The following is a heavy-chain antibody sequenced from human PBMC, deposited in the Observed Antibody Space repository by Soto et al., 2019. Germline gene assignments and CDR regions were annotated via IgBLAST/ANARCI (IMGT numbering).Heavy chain of an antibody. D-gene: IGHD2-21*01. J-gene: IGHJ4*02. Sequence: PGGSMRLSYAASGVTFGIYDMHWVRQATGKGLEWVSTINTAGDTYSPGSVKGRFTISRENAKNSLYLQMNSLRVDDTAVYFCVRGRDSGLYYFDSWGQGTLVTVSS. CDR2: INTAGDT. CDR1: GVTFGIYD. V-gene: IGHV3-13*01. CDR3: VRGRDSGLYYFDS.